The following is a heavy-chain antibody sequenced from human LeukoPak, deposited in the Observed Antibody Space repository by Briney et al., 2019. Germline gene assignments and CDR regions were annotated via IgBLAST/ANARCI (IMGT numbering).Heavy chain of an antibody. CDR2: ISSSSSYI. J-gene: IGHJ4*02. Sequence: HGGSLRLSCAASGFTFTNYGMTWVRQAPGKGLEWVSSISSSSSYIYYADSVKGRFTISRDNAKNSLYLQMNSLRAEDTAVYYCATWYSGSYYGYWGQGTLVTVSS. D-gene: IGHD1-26*01. V-gene: IGHV3-21*01. CDR3: ATWYSGSYYGY. CDR1: GFTFTNYG.